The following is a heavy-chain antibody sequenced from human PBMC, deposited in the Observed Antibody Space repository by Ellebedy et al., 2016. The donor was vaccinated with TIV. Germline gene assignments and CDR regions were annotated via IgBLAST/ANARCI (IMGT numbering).Heavy chain of an antibody. D-gene: IGHD3-3*01. CDR3: ARDRYNDFWSGYYPDYYYYGMDV. Sequence: ASVKVSCKTFDYTFTTYAISWVRQAPGQGLEWMGWISADNGKTKVAQKFQGRVTMTRDTSTSTVYMDLRSLRSDDTAVYYCARDRYNDFWSGYYPDYYYYGMDVWGQGTTVTVSS. J-gene: IGHJ6*02. CDR1: DYTFTTYA. V-gene: IGHV1-18*01. CDR2: ISADNGKT.